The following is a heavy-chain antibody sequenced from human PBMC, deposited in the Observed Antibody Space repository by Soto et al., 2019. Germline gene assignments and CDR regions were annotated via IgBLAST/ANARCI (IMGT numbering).Heavy chain of an antibody. Sequence: PGGSLRLSCAASGFTFSSYGMHWVRQAPGKGLEWVAVIWYDGSNKYYADSVKGRFTISRDNAKNTLYLQMNSLRAEDTAVYYCAREGFGYSYGYWGQGIQVTVSS. CDR3: AREGFGYSYGY. D-gene: IGHD5-18*01. CDR1: GFTFSSYG. J-gene: IGHJ4*02. V-gene: IGHV3-33*01. CDR2: IWYDGSNK.